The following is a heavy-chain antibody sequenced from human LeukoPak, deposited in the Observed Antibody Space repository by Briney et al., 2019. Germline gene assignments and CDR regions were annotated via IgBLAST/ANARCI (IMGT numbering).Heavy chain of an antibody. Sequence: PGVSLRLSCVRSGFTISTAWMSWVRQAPGKGLEWLGHIKSEGEGATTDYAAPAKGRFAISRDDSKNMIYLQMSSLKIDDTAIYYCIAHFPYFYGFDVWGKGTTVTVSS. CDR1: GFTISTAW. D-gene: IGHD3-3*02. CDR3: IAHFPYFYGFDV. V-gene: IGHV3-15*01. J-gene: IGHJ6*04. CDR2: IKSEGEGATT.